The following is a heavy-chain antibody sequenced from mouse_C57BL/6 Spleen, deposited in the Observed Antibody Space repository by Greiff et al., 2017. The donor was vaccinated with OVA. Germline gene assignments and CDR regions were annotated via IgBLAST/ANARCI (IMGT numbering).Heavy chain of an antibody. CDR1: GFSLTSYG. CDR3: ARSRLLYYAMDY. Sequence: VKLQESGPGLVAPSQSLSITCTVSGFSLTSYGVHWVRQPPGKGLEWLVVIWSDGSTTYNSALKSRLSISKDNSKSQVFLKMNSLQTDDTAMYYCARSRLLYYAMDYWGQGTSVTVSS. CDR2: IWSDGST. J-gene: IGHJ4*01. V-gene: IGHV2-6*03.